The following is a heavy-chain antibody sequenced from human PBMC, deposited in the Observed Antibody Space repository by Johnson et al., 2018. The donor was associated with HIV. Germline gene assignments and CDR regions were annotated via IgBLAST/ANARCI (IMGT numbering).Heavy chain of an antibody. D-gene: IGHD4-17*01. J-gene: IGHJ3*02. CDR1: GFTFSDYY. Sequence: VQLVESGGGLVKPGGSLRLSCAASGFTFSDYYMSWIRQAPGKGLEWVSAISGSGGSPYYADSVKGRFTISRDNSKNTLYLQMNSLRAEDTAVYYCAKGNGDRSAFDIWGQGTMVTVSS. V-gene: IGHV3-23*04. CDR3: AKGNGDRSAFDI. CDR2: ISGSGGSP.